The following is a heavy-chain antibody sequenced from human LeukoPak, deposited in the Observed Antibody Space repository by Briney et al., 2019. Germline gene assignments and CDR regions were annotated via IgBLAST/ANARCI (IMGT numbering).Heavy chain of an antibody. CDR2: ISWNSGSI. J-gene: IGHJ4*02. CDR1: GFTFDDYA. CDR3: AKDKGYSYGYSSFDY. V-gene: IGHV3-9*01. D-gene: IGHD5-18*01. Sequence: PGRSLRLSCAASGFTFDDYAMHWVRQAPGKGLEWVSGISWNSGSIVYADSVKGRFTISRDNAKNTLYLQMNSLRAEDTALYYCAKDKGYSYGYSSFDYWGQGNLVTVSS.